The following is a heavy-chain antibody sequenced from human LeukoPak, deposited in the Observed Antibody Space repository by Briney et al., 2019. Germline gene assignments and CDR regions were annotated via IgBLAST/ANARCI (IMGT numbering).Heavy chain of an antibody. J-gene: IGHJ6*03. D-gene: IGHD2-15*01. CDR3: ARGRGYCSGGSCYGYYYYYMDV. CDR1: GGSFSGYY. V-gene: IGHV4-34*01. CDR2: INHSGST. Sequence: SETLSLTCAVYGGSFSGYYWSWIRQPPGKGLEWIGEINHSGSTNYNPSLKSRVTISVDTSKNQFPLKLSSVTAADTAVYYCARGRGYCSGGSCYGYYYYYMDVWGKGTTVTVSS.